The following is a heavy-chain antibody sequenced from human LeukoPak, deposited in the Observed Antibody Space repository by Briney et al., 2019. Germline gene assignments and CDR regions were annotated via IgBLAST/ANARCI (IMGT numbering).Heavy chain of an antibody. CDR3: ARESMIVVVSRDAFDI. V-gene: IGHV1-2*02. D-gene: IGHD3-22*01. J-gene: IGHJ3*02. CDR1: GYTFTGYY. Sequence: AASVKVSCKASGYTFTGYYMHWVRQAPGQGLEWMGWIKPNSGGTNYAQKFQGGVTMTRDTSISTAYMELSRLRSDDTAVYYCARESMIVVVSRDAFDIWGQGTMVTVSS. CDR2: IKPNSGGT.